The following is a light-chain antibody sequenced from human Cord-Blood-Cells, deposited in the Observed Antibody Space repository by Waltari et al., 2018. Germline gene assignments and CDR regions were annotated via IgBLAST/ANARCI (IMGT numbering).Light chain of an antibody. CDR3: QSYDSSLSGVV. CDR2: GNS. Sequence: QSVLTQPPSVSGAPGQRVTISCTGCSSHIGAGYDVHWYQQLPGTAPKLLIYGNSNRPSGVPDRFSGSKSGTSASLAITGLQAEDEADYYCQSYDSSLSGVVFGGGTKLTVL. CDR1: SSHIGAGYD. V-gene: IGLV1-40*01. J-gene: IGLJ2*01.